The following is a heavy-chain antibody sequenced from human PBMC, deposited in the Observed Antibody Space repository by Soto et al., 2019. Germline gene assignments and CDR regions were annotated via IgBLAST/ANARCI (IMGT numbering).Heavy chain of an antibody. CDR1: GGSFSGYY. CDR3: ARGRSPRYNWNYSGPYYYYGMDV. D-gene: IGHD1-7*01. Sequence: SETLSLTCAVYGGSFSGYYWSWIRQPPGKGLKWIGEINHSGSTNYNPSLKSRVTISVDTSKNQFSLKLSSVTAADTAVYYCARGRSPRYNWNYSGPYYYYGMDVWGQGTTVTVSS. CDR2: INHSGST. J-gene: IGHJ6*02. V-gene: IGHV4-34*01.